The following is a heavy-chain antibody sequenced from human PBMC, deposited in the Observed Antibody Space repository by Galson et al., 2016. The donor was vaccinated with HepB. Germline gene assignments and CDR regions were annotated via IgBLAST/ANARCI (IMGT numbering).Heavy chain of an antibody. J-gene: IGHJ4*02. CDR3: AREMKPLLEWFFRSRLRPVDY. V-gene: IGHV3-33*01. Sequence: SLRLSCAASGFTFSSYGMHWVRQAPGKGLEWVAVIWNDGSNKYYADSVKGRFTISRDNSKNTLYLELNSLRAEDTALHYCAREMKPLLEWFFRSRLRPVDYWGQGTRVTVSS. CDR2: IWNDGSNK. CDR1: GFTFSSYG. D-gene: IGHD3-3*01.